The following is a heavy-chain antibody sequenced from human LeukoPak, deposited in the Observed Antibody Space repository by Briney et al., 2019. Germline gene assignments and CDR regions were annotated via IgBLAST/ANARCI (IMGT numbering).Heavy chain of an antibody. CDR2: FDPEDGET. J-gene: IGHJ4*02. V-gene: IGHV1-24*01. D-gene: IGHD6-19*01. CDR3: ATGPAGAVAGTFDY. CDR1: GYTLTELS. Sequence: ASVKVSCKVSGYTLTELSMHWVRPAPGKGLEWMGGFDPEDGETIYAQKFQGRVTMTEDTSTDTAYMELSSLRSEDTAVYYCATGPAGAVAGTFDYWGQGTLVTVSS.